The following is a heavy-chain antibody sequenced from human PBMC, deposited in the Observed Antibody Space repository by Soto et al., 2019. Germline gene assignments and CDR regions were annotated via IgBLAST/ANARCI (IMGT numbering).Heavy chain of an antibody. CDR3: TRENIENSDGLYDAFDI. CDR2: MNPKSGGA. D-gene: IGHD5-18*01. V-gene: IGHV1-2*02. CDR1: GYTFTDYY. J-gene: IGHJ3*02. Sequence: ASVRVSFKTSGYTFTDYYTDWVRQAPGRGLEWMGWMNPKSGGAYFAQKFQGRVTLTRDTSIGTAYIEVNSLTSDDTAVYFCTRENIENSDGLYDAFDIWGQGTTVTVS.